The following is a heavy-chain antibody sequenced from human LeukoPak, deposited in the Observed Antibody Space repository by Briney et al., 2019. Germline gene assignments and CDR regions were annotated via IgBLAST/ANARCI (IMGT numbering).Heavy chain of an antibody. Sequence: PSETLSLTCTVSGGSISSSSYYWGWIRQPPGKGLEWIGSIYYSGSTYYNPSLKSRVTISVDTSKNQFSLKLSSVTAADTAVYYCARGGDNMVRGVIDYWGQGTLVTVSS. V-gene: IGHV4-39*01. CDR1: GGSISSSSYY. J-gene: IGHJ4*02. CDR3: ARGGDNMVRGVIDY. CDR2: IYYSGST. D-gene: IGHD3-10*01.